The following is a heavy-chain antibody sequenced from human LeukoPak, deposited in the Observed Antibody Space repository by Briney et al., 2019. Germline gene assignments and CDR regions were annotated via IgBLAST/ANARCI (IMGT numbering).Heavy chain of an antibody. Sequence: PGGSLRLSCAASGFTFSSYAMHWVRQAPGKGLEWVAVISYDGSNKYYADSVEGRFTISRDNSKNTLYLQMNSLRAEDTAVYYCARDMGYDSSGYYPSDAFDIWGQGTMVTVSS. CDR1: GFTFSSYA. J-gene: IGHJ3*02. CDR2: ISYDGSNK. CDR3: ARDMGYDSSGYYPSDAFDI. V-gene: IGHV3-30-3*01. D-gene: IGHD3-22*01.